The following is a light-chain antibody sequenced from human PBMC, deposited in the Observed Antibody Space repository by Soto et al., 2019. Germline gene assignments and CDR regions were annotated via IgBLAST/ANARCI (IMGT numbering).Light chain of an antibody. Sequence: QSALTQPPSASGSPGQSVTITCTGTSSDVGNYKYVSWYQQHPGKAPKLMIYEVSKRPSGVPARFLGSKSGNTASLTVSWLQAYDEADYYCSSYAGRNKLVFGTVTKLTVL. CDR2: EVS. CDR1: SSDVGNYKY. J-gene: IGLJ1*01. CDR3: SSYAGRNKLV. V-gene: IGLV2-8*01.